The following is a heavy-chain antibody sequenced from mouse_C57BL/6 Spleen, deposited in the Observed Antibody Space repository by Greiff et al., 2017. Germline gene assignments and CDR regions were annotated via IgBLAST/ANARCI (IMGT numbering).Heavy chain of an antibody. Sequence: EVKLVESGGGLVQSGRSLRLSCATSGFTFSDFYMEWVRQAPGKGLEWIAASRNKANDYTTEYSASVKGRFIVSRDTSQSILYLQMNVLSAEDTAIYYCARSMVTTGFDFWGQGTTLTVSS. V-gene: IGHV7-1*01. CDR3: ARSMVTTGFDF. CDR2: SRNKANDYTT. CDR1: GFTFSDFY. D-gene: IGHD2-2*01. J-gene: IGHJ2*01.